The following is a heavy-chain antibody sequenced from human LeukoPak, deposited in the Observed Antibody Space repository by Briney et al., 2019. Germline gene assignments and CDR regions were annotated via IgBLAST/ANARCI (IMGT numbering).Heavy chain of an antibody. V-gene: IGHV3-11*04. CDR1: GFTFSDYY. J-gene: IGHJ4*02. D-gene: IGHD4-11*01. CDR3: ATYSRGVGYSISDY. Sequence: PGGSLRLSCAASGFTFSDYYMSWIRQAPGKGLEWVSYISSSSSTIYYADSVKGRFTISRDNAKNSLYLQMNSLRAEDTAVYYCATYSRGVGYSISDYWGQGTLVTVSS. CDR2: ISSSSSTI.